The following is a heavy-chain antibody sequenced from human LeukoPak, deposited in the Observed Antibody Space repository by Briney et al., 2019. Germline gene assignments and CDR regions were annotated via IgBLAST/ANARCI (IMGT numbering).Heavy chain of an antibody. V-gene: IGHV3-30-3*01. Sequence: PGGSLRLSCAASGFTVSSNYMNWVRQAPGKGLEWVAVISYDGSNKYYADSVKGRFTISRDNSKNTLYLQMNSLRAEDTAVYYCARVSPYGNFDYWGQGTLVTVSS. CDR2: ISYDGSNK. J-gene: IGHJ4*02. CDR3: ARVSPYGNFDY. CDR1: GFTVSSNY. D-gene: IGHD4-17*01.